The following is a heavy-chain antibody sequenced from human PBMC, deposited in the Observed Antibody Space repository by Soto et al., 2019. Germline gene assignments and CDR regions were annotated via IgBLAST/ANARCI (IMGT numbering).Heavy chain of an antibody. CDR2: IYWDDGK. CDR3: AYRPPDSSNWYVNWFDP. D-gene: IGHD6-13*01. V-gene: IGHV2-5*02. Sequence: QITLKESGPTLVQRTQTLTLTCTFSGFSLSTSGVGVGGFRQPPGKALEWLALIYWDDGKRYSPSLKSRLTITKDTSKNQVVLTMTKMDPVDTATYYCAYRPPDSSNWYVNWFDPWGQGTLVTVSS. J-gene: IGHJ5*02. CDR1: GFSLSTSGVG.